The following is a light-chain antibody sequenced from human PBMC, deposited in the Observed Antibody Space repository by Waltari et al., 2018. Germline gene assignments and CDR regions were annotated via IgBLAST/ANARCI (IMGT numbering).Light chain of an antibody. CDR2: DVR. V-gene: IGLV2-14*03. CDR1: SSEVGAYNY. J-gene: IGLJ3*02. CDR3: SSYTSGNTWV. Sequence: QSVLTQPASVSGSSGQSLTISGPGTSSEVGAYNYVPWYQQHPGKAPKIVIYDVRKRPSGVSDRFSGSKSGNTASLTISGLQAEDEADYYCSSYTSGNTWVFGGGTKLTVL.